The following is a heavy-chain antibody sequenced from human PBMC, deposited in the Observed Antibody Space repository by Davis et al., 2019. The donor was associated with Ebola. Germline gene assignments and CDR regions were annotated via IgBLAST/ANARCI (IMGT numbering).Heavy chain of an antibody. CDR1: GFSFSSYS. J-gene: IGHJ3*02. V-gene: IGHV3-48*02. CDR3: ARDQHALDM. CDR2: IRSYGDTI. Sequence: GESLKISCGFSGFSFSSYSMHWVRQAAGKGLEWVAYIRSYGDTIHYADSVKGRFTISRDTAKNSLYLQMNSLRDEDTAMYYCARDQHALDMWGQGTMVTVSS. D-gene: IGHD2-2*01.